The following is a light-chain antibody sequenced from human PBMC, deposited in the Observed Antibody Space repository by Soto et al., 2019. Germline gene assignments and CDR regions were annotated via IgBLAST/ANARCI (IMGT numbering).Light chain of an antibody. CDR2: DAS. V-gene: IGKV3-20*01. J-gene: IGKJ1*01. Sequence: ETVLTQSPATLSLSPGEGATLSCRASQSVSSFLAWYQQKPGQAPRLLIYDASNRATGIPARFSGSGSGTDFTLTISRLEPEDFAVYHCQQYGSSPTTFGQGTKVDIK. CDR1: QSVSSF. CDR3: QQYGSSPTT.